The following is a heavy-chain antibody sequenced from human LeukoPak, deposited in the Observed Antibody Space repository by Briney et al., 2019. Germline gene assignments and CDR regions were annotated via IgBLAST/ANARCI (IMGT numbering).Heavy chain of an antibody. V-gene: IGHV1-69*06. CDR1: GYTFTSYG. D-gene: IGHD4-11*01. J-gene: IGHJ6*03. Sequence: SVKVSCKASGYTFTSYGISWVRQAPGQGLEWMGGIIPIFGTANYAQKFQGRVTITADKSTSTAYMELSSLRSEDTAVYYCARARLDYRYSYYYYMDVWGKGTTVTVSS. CDR2: IIPIFGTA. CDR3: ARARLDYRYSYYYYMDV.